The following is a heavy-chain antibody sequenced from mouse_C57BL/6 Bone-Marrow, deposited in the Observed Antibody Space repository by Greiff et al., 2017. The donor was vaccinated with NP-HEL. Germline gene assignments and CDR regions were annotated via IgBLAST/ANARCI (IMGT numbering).Heavy chain of an antibody. CDR2: ISNGGGST. J-gene: IGHJ4*01. CDR3: ARPPTRYYGSTHYYAMDY. CDR1: GFTFSDYY. D-gene: IGHD1-1*01. V-gene: IGHV5-12*01. Sequence: EVMLVESGGGLVQPGGSLKLSCAASGFTFSDYYMYWVRQTPEQRLEWVAYISNGGGSTYYPDTVKGRFTLSRDNATNTLYLQMSRLKSEDTAMYYCARPPTRYYGSTHYYAMDYWGQGTSVTVSS.